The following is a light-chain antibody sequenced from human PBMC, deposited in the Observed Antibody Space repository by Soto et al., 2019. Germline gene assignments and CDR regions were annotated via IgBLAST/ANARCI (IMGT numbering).Light chain of an antibody. V-gene: IGLV2-23*01. J-gene: IGLJ2*01. Sequence: QSALTQPASVSGSPGQSITNSCTGTSSDLGSYNVVSWYQQHPGKAPKLMIYEGSKRPSGVSNRFSGSKSGNTASLTISGLQAEDEADYYCCSYAGSSSLNVVCGGGTKLTVL. CDR2: EGS. CDR1: SSDLGSYNV. CDR3: CSYAGSSSLNVV.